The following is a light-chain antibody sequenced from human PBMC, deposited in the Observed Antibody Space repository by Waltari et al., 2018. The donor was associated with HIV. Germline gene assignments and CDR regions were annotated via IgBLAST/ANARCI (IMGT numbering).Light chain of an antibody. CDR1: SSDIGGYDY. CDR3: SAYTSSSTLAV. CDR2: GVS. V-gene: IGLV2-14*01. J-gene: IGLJ2*01. Sequence: QSALTQPASVSGSPGQSITISCTGTSSDIGGYDYVSWYQQPPGKSPKLRISGVSSRPSGVSNPFAGCRSGNTASLTISGLQAEDEADYYCSAYTSSSTLAVFGGGTKLTVL.